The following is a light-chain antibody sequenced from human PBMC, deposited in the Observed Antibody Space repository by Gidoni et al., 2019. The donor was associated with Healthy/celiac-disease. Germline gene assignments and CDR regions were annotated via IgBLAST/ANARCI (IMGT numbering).Light chain of an antibody. CDR1: KLGDKY. V-gene: IGLV3-1*01. Sequence: SYELTQPPSVSVSPGQTASITCSGDKLGDKYTCCYQQKPGQSPVLVIYQDRKRPSGIPERFSGSNSGNTATLTISGTQAMDEADYSCQAWDSGTVVFGGGTKLTVL. CDR3: QAWDSGTVV. J-gene: IGLJ2*01. CDR2: QDR.